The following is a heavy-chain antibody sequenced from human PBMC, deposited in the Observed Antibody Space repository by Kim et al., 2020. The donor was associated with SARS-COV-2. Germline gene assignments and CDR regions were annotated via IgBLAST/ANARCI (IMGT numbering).Heavy chain of an antibody. V-gene: IGHV4-59*01. CDR3: TRRYAY. Sequence: IYYSGKANYNPSLKSRVTMSVDTSKNEISLKMTSVTAADTAVYYCTRRYAYWGQGTLVTVSS. D-gene: IGHD3-16*01. J-gene: IGHJ4*02. CDR2: IYYSGKA.